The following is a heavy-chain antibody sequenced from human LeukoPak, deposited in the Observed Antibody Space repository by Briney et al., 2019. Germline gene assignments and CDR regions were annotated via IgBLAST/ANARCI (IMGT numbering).Heavy chain of an antibody. V-gene: IGHV3-30-3*01. D-gene: IGHD3-22*01. Sequence: PGGSLRLSCAASGFTFSSYAMHWVRQAPGKGLEWVAVISYDGSNKYYADSVKGRFTISRDNSKNTLYLQMNSLRAEDTAVYYCARAHITMIVVVQYYFDYWGQGTLVTVSS. CDR1: GFTFSSYA. CDR2: ISYDGSNK. J-gene: IGHJ4*02. CDR3: ARAHITMIVVVQYYFDY.